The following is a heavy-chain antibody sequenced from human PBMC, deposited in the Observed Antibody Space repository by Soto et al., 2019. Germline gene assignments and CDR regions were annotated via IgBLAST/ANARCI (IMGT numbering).Heavy chain of an antibody. D-gene: IGHD2-15*01. CDR1: GFTFSSYA. CDR3: AKDGRGYCSGGSCYDYFDY. CDR2: ISGSGGST. Sequence: GGSLRLSCAASGFTFSSYAMSWVRQAPGKGLEWVSAISGSGGSTYYADSVKGRFTISRDNSKNTLHLQMNSLRAEDTAVYYCAKDGRGYCSGGSCYDYFDYWGQGTLVTVSS. J-gene: IGHJ4*02. V-gene: IGHV3-23*01.